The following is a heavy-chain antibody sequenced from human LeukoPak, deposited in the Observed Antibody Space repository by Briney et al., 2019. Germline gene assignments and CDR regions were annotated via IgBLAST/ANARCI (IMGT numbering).Heavy chain of an antibody. J-gene: IGHJ5*02. Sequence: GGSLRLSCAASGFTVSSNYMSWVRQAPGKGLEWVSLIYTGGSAYYADSVKGRFTISRDNSKNTLYLQMNSLRAEDTAVYYCARFNYFWFDPWGQGTLVTVSS. CDR3: ARFNYFWFDP. CDR1: GFTVSSNY. D-gene: IGHD4-11*01. CDR2: IYTGGSA. V-gene: IGHV3-53*01.